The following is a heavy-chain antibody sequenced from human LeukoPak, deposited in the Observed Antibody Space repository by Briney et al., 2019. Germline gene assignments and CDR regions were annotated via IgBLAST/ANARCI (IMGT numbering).Heavy chain of an antibody. CDR1: GYSFTSYW. CDR2: IYPGDSDT. J-gene: IGHJ5*02. CDR3: ARGEYSSSSYWLDP. D-gene: IGHD3-22*01. V-gene: IGHV5-51*01. Sequence: GESLKISCKGSGYSFTSYWIGWARQMPGRGLEWMGIIYPGDSDTRYSPSFQGQVTISADKSITTAYLQWSSLKASDTAMYFCARGEYSSSSYWLDPWGQGTLVTVSS.